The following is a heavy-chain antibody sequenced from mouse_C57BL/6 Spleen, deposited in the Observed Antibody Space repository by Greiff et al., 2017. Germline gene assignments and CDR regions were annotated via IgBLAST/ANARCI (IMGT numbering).Heavy chain of an antibody. V-gene: IGHV1-64*01. J-gene: IGHJ1*03. CDR3: ARGDYYGSTSYWYFDV. D-gene: IGHD1-1*01. CDR1: GYTFTSYW. CDR2: IHPNGGST. Sequence: VQLQQPGAELVKPGASVKLSCKASGYTFTSYWMHWVKQRPGQGLEWIGMIHPNGGSTNYNEKFKSKATLTVDKSSSTAYMQLSSLTSEDSAVYYCARGDYYGSTSYWYFDVWGTGTTVTVSS.